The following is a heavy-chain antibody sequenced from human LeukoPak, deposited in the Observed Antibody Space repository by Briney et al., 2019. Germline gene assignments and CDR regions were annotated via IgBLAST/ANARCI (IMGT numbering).Heavy chain of an antibody. CDR3: ARGKNDRYYDILTGFFLTDAFDI. V-gene: IGHV3-21*06. CDR1: GFTFSSYS. CDR2: ISSSSSYI. Sequence: PGGSLRLSCAVSGFTFSSYSMNWVRQAPGKGLEWVSSISSSSSYIYYADSVKGRFTISRDNAKNSLYLQMNSLRAEDTAVYYCARGKNDRYYDILTGFFLTDAFDIWGQGTMVTVSS. D-gene: IGHD3-9*01. J-gene: IGHJ3*02.